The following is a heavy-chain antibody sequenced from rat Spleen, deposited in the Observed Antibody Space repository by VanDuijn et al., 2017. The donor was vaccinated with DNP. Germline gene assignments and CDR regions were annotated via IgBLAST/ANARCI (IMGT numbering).Heavy chain of an antibody. CDR3: GRDLGGDY. J-gene: IGHJ2*01. CDR1: GFTFSDYN. V-gene: IGHV5S10*01. Sequence: ELQLVMSAGAIAQPDWSLKHSCAASGFTFSDYNMAWVRQAPKKGLEWVATIVHDGSRTYYRDSVKGRFTISRDNAKNTLYLQMNSLRSEDTATYYCGRDLGGDYWGQGVMVTVSS. CDR2: IVHDGSRT. D-gene: IGHD5-1*01.